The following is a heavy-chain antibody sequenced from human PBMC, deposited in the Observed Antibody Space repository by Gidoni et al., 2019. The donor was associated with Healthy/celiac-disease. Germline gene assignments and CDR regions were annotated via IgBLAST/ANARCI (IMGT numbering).Heavy chain of an antibody. V-gene: IGHV1-69*04. CDR2: IIPILGIA. Sequence: QVQLVQSGAEVKKPGSSVKVSCKASGGTFSSYAIRWVRQAPGQGLEWMGRIIPILGIANYAQKFQGRVTITADKSTSTAYMELSSLRSEDTAVYYCARDSTYYDILTGYPRSDYYYYMDVWGKGTTVTVSS. CDR1: GGTFSSYA. CDR3: ARDSTYYDILTGYPRSDYYYYMDV. J-gene: IGHJ6*03. D-gene: IGHD3-9*01.